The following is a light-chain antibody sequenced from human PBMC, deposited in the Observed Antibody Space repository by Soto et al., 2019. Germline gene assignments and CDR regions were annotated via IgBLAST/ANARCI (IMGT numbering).Light chain of an antibody. J-gene: IGKJ1*01. CDR3: QQYNSYSLT. V-gene: IGKV1-5*01. CDR2: DVS. CDR1: QGISSW. Sequence: DIQLTQSPSSVSASVGDRVTITCRASQGISSWLAWYQQKPGKAPKLLIYDVSTLEGGIPSRFSGSASGTEFTLTISSLQPDDFATYYCQQYNSYSLTFGQGTKVDIK.